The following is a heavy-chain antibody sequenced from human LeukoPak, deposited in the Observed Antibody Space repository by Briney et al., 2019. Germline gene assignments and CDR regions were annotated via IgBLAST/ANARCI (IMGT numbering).Heavy chain of an antibody. J-gene: IGHJ4*02. CDR2: ISGSGGST. D-gene: IGHD5-24*01. Sequence: GGSLRLSCAASGFTFSSYAMSWVRQAPGKGLEWVSAISGSGGSTYYADPVKGRFTISRDNSKNTLYLQMNSLRAEDTAVYYCAKPRTGATRTRENFDYWGQGTLVTVSS. CDR1: GFTFSSYA. CDR3: AKPRTGATRTRENFDY. V-gene: IGHV3-23*01.